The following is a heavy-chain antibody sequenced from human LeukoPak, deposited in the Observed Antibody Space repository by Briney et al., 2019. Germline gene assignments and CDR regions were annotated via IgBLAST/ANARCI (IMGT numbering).Heavy chain of an antibody. CDR3: ARHPAYDSSGYVDY. J-gene: IGHJ4*02. V-gene: IGHV5-51*01. CDR2: IYPGDSDT. Sequence: GESLKISCKGSGYRFSSYWIGWVRQMPGKGLEWMGIIYPGDSDTRYSPSFQGQVTISADESISTAYLQWSSLKASDTAMYYCARHPAYDSSGYVDYWGQGTLVTVSS. CDR1: GYRFSSYW. D-gene: IGHD3-22*01.